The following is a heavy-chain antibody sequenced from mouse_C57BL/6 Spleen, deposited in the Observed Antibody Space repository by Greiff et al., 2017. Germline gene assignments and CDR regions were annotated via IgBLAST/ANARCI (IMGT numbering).Heavy chain of an antibody. V-gene: IGHV3-6*01. CDR3: ARSSYINLYFDY. CDR1: GYSITSGYY. Sequence: EVQLQESGPGLVKPSQSLSLTCTVTGYSITSGYYWNWIRQFPGNKLEWMGYISYDGSNNYNPSLKNRISITRDTSKNQVFLKLNSVTTEDTATYYCARSSYINLYFDYWGQGTTLTVSS. J-gene: IGHJ2*01. CDR2: ISYDGSN. D-gene: IGHD1-1*01.